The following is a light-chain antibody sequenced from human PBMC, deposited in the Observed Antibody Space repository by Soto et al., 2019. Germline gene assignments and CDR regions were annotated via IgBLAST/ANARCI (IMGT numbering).Light chain of an antibody. CDR1: SGYSTYA. CDR3: QSLGTGIQV. Sequence: QPVRTQSPSASASLGASVKLTCTLSSGYSTYAIAWHQQQSEKGPRFLMKINYDGTHSKGDGFFDRFSGSSSGAERHLTISSLQSEDEADYYCQSLGTGIQVFGGGTQLTVL. V-gene: IGLV4-69*01. J-gene: IGLJ3*02. CDR2: INYDGTH.